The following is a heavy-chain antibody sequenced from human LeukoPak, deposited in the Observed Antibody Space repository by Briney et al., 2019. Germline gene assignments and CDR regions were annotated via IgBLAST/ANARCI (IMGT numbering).Heavy chain of an antibody. CDR1: GGSISSYY. J-gene: IGHJ4*02. Sequence: PSETLSLTCTVSGGSISSYYWSWIRQPPGKGLEWIGYIYYSGSTNYNPSLKSRVTISVDTSKNQFSLKLSSVTAADTAVYYCARWAASGYDYDYFDYWGQGPLVTVSS. CDR2: IYYSGST. CDR3: ARWAASGYDYDYFDY. D-gene: IGHD5-12*01. V-gene: IGHV4-59*08.